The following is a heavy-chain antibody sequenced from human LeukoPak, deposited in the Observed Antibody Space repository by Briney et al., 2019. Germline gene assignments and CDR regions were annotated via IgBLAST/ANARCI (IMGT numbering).Heavy chain of an antibody. J-gene: IGHJ6*03. Sequence: GGSLRLSCSASGFKFRDYGMSWVRQAPGKGLEWVSTINWSGSNASYADSVKGRFTTSRDNAKNSLYLQMNSLRVEDSAVYHCARALSAIPGYYYMDFWGKGTTVTVSS. CDR1: GFKFRDYG. CDR3: ARALSAIPGYYYMDF. CDR2: INWSGSNA. V-gene: IGHV3-20*01. D-gene: IGHD2-21*01.